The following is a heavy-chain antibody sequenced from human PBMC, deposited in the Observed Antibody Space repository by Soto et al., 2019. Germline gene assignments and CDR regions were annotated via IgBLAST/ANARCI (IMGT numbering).Heavy chain of an antibody. CDR1: GYTFTSCD. V-gene: IGHV1-8*01. CDR3: ARGNYDILTGYDLNY. J-gene: IGHJ4*02. D-gene: IGHD3-9*01. CDR2: MNPNSGNT. Sequence: ASVKVSCKASGYTFTSCDINWVRQATGQGLEWMGWMNPNSGNTGYAQKFQGRVTMTRNTSISTAYMELSSLRSEDTAVYYCARGNYDILTGYDLNYWGQGTLVPVSS.